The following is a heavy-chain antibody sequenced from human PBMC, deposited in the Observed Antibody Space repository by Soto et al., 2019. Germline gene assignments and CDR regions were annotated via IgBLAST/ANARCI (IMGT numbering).Heavy chain of an antibody. CDR3: ARRDYGGKPVGIWFDP. V-gene: IGHV5-51*01. CDR1: GYSFTSYW. Sequence: GESLKISCKGSGYSFTSYWIGWVRQMPGKGLEWMGIIYPGDSDTRYSPSFQGQVTISADKSISTAYLQWSSLKASDTAMYYCARRDYGGKPVGIWFDPWGQGTLVTVSS. D-gene: IGHD4-17*01. J-gene: IGHJ5*02. CDR2: IYPGDSDT.